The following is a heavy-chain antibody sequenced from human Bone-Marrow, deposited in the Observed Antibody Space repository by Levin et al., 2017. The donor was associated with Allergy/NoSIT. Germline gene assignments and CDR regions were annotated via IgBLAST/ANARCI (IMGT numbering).Heavy chain of an antibody. CDR3: ARGGIHFDY. CDR1: GFTFSIYS. V-gene: IGHV3-30-3*01. Sequence: GGSLRLSCTVSGFTFSIYSINWVRQAPGKGLEWVAVISLDGNTKNYVDSVKGRFSISRDNSKNTLYLHMSSLTIEDTAVYYCARGGIHFDYWGRGTRVTVSS. CDR2: ISLDGNTK. D-gene: IGHD1-1*01. J-gene: IGHJ4*02.